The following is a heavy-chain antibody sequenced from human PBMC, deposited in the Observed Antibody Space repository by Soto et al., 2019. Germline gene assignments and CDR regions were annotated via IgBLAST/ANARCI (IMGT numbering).Heavy chain of an antibody. V-gene: IGHV1-69*13. D-gene: IGHD2-2*01. Sequence: SVKVSCKASGGTFSSYAISWVRQAPGQGLEWMGGIIPIFGTANYVQKFQGRVTITADESTSTAYMELSSLRSEDTAVYYCAKTRLEKYCSSTRCYTYYHYGMDVWGQGTTVTVYS. CDR3: AKTRLEKYCSSTRCYTYYHYGMDV. J-gene: IGHJ6*02. CDR1: GGTFSSYA. CDR2: IIPIFGTA.